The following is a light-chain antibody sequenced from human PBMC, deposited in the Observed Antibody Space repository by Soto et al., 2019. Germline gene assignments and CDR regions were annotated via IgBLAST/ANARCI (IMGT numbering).Light chain of an antibody. V-gene: IGKV1-33*01. Sequence: DIQMTQSASSLPASVGDTVTISCQASQDISKYLNWFQQKPGKAPKLLIYDVFNVETGVPSRFSGRGSGTDLTLIISNLQPEDFAAYYGQQYDQLPITCGGGTKVDI. J-gene: IGKJ4*01. CDR3: QQYDQLPIT. CDR2: DVF. CDR1: QDISKY.